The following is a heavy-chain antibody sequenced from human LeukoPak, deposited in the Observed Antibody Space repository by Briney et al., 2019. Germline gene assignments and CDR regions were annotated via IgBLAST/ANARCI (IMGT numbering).Heavy chain of an antibody. D-gene: IGHD1-26*01. CDR3: ARQDNSGTNFFSNWFDP. V-gene: IGHV4-39*01. CDR2: IFYSGTT. Sequence: SETLSLTCSVSGGSISSLNYYWVWIRQPPGKGLEWIATIFYSGTTYYNLSLKSRVTISVDTSKSQFSLKLNSVTAADTAVYYCARQDNSGTNFFSNWFDPWGQGTQVTVSS. J-gene: IGHJ5*02. CDR1: GGSISSLNYY.